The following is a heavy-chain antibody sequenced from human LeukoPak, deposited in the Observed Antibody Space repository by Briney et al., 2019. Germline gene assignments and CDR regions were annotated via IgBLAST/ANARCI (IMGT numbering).Heavy chain of an antibody. J-gene: IGHJ3*02. V-gene: IGHV3-7*01. Sequence: PGGSLRLSCVASGCNFRNYWMTWVRQAPGKGLEWVANIKHDGSEKQYVDSVKGRFTISRDNGERSLFLQMNSLRTEDTAVYYCARDPYENGGYGAFDIWGQGTIVSVSS. D-gene: IGHD3-22*01. CDR3: ARDPYENGGYGAFDI. CDR2: IKHDGSEK. CDR1: GCNFRNYW.